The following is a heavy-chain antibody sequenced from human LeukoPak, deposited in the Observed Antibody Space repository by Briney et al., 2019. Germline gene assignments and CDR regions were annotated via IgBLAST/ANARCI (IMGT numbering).Heavy chain of an antibody. CDR1: GGSFSGYY. D-gene: IGHD6-13*01. J-gene: IGHJ5*02. CDR2: ITHRGST. V-gene: IGHV4-34*01. CDR3: ARGPLSSSSWYEGFNWFDP. Sequence: SETLSLTCAVYGGSFSGYYWNWIRQPPGKGLEWLGEITHRGSTNYNPSLKSRVTISVDTSKNQFSLKLSSVTAADTAVYYCARGPLSSSSWYEGFNWFDPWGQGTLVTVSS.